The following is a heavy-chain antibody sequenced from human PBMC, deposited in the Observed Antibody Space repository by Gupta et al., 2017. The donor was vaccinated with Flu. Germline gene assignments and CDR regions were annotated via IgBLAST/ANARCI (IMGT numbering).Heavy chain of an antibody. Sequence: NYNPSLRSRVTMSVDTSKKYFSLKLRSVTAADTAVYYCSTHGARRRAGGHLNAYFDNWGQGTLVTVSS. J-gene: IGHJ4*02. CDR3: STHGARRRAGGHLNAYFDN. D-gene: IGHD1-1*01. V-gene: IGHV4-59*08.